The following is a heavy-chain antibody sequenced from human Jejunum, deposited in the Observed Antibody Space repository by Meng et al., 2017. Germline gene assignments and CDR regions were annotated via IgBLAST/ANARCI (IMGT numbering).Heavy chain of an antibody. V-gene: IGHV4-34*01. CDR3: VRGRDPMVVGELDP. CDR1: GGSFHSYF. D-gene: IGHD2-15*01. J-gene: IGHJ5*02. CDR2: INQNGRT. Sequence: QVHLRQWGAGLLKPSETLSLTCGVYGGSFHSYFWNWIRQPPGKGLEWIGEINQNGRTNYNPSLESRVTISMDKSKKEFSLRLASVTAADTALYYCVRGRDPMVVGELDPWGQGTLVTVSS.